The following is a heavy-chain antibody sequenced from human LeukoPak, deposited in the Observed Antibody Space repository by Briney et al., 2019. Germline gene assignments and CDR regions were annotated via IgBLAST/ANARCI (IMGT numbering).Heavy chain of an antibody. D-gene: IGHD3-10*01. Sequence: SETLSLTCAVYGGSFSGYYWSWIRQPPREGLEWIGEINHSGSTTYNPSLKSRVTISVDTSKNQFSLKLSSVTAAYTAVYYCSSLGYGSGTAVDYWGQGTLVTVSS. CDR1: GGSFSGYY. V-gene: IGHV4-34*01. J-gene: IGHJ4*02. CDR2: INHSGST. CDR3: SSLGYGSGTAVDY.